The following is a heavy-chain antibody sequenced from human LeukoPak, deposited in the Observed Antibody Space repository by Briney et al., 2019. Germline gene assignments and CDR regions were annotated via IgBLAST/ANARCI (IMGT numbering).Heavy chain of an antibody. CDR2: ISSSRSYI. Sequence: NPGGSLRLSCAASGFTFSSYSMNWVRQAPGKGLEWVSFISSSRSYIYYADSVKGRFTISRDNSKNTLYLQMKSLRAEDTAVYYCAKGGGYEAQYYYYYLDVWGKGTTVTISS. CDR3: AKGGGYEAQYYYYYLDV. D-gene: IGHD5-12*01. J-gene: IGHJ6*03. CDR1: GFTFSSYS. V-gene: IGHV3-21*01.